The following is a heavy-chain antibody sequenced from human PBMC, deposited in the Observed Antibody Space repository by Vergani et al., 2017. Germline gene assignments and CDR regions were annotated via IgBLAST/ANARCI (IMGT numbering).Heavy chain of an antibody. D-gene: IGHD1/OR15-1a*01. CDR2: INHSGST. Sequence: QVQLQQWGAGLLKPSETLSLTCAVYGGSLSGNYWSWIRQSPGKGLEWIGEINHSGSTNYNPSLKSRVTISLDTSKRQFSLKLRSVTAADTAVYYCARVTRFSDPHNYYYYYYMDVWGRGTTVTVSS. CDR3: ARVTRFSDPHNYYYYYYMDV. J-gene: IGHJ6*03. V-gene: IGHV4-34*01. CDR1: GGSLSGNY.